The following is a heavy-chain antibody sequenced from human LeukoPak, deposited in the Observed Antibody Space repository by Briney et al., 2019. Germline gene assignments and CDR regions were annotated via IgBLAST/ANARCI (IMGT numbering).Heavy chain of an antibody. V-gene: IGHV1-69*01. D-gene: IGHD3-10*01. CDR2: IIPIFGTA. J-gene: IGHJ4*02. Sequence: SVKVSFKASGGTFSSYAISWVRQAPGQGLEWMGGIIPIFGTANYAQKFQGRVTITADESTSTAYMELSSLRSEDTAVYYCARDRYYGSGSYYNGYFDYWGQGTLVTVSS. CDR3: ARDRYYGSGSYYNGYFDY. CDR1: GGTFSSYA.